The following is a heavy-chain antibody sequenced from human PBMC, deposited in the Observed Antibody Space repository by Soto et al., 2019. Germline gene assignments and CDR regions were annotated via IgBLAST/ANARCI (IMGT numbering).Heavy chain of an antibody. Sequence: EVQLLESGGGLVQPGGSLRLSCADSGFTFSSYAMSCVRQAPGKGLEWVSAISGSGGSTYYADSVKGRFTISRDNSKNTLYLQMNSLRAEDTAVYYCAKGVYSNLGYIDYWGQGTLVTVSS. CDR2: ISGSGGST. CDR3: AKGVYSNLGYIDY. D-gene: IGHD4-4*01. V-gene: IGHV3-23*01. CDR1: GFTFSSYA. J-gene: IGHJ4*02.